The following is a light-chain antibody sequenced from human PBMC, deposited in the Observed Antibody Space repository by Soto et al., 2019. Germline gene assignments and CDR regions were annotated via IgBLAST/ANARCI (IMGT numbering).Light chain of an antibody. CDR3: CSYTGTYTWV. Sequence: QSALTQPRSVSGSPGQSVTISCTGTGSDVGGYNYVSWYQQYPGKAPKFVIYDVNKRPSGVPDRFSGSKSGNTASLTISGLQAEDEADYYCCSYTGTYTWVFGGGTKSPS. J-gene: IGLJ3*02. CDR2: DVN. CDR1: GSDVGGYNY. V-gene: IGLV2-11*01.